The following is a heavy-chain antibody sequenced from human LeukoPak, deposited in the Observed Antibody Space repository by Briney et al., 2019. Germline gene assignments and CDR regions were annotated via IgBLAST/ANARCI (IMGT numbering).Heavy chain of an antibody. CDR3: ARVPTRRPLNWFDP. D-gene: IGHD1-14*01. CDR1: GGSFSGYY. Sequence: SETLSLTCAVYGGSFSGYYWSWIRQPPGKGLEWIGEINHSGSTNYNPSLKSRVTISVDTSKNQFSLKLSSVTAADTAIYYCARVPTRRPLNWFDPWGQGTLVTVSS. V-gene: IGHV4-34*01. J-gene: IGHJ5*02. CDR2: INHSGST.